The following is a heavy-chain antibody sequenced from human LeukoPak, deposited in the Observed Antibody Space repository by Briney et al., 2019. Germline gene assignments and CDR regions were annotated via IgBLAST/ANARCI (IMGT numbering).Heavy chain of an antibody. V-gene: IGHV4-4*07. CDR3: VRGGSAATAVFDY. D-gene: IGHD6-13*01. Sequence: PSETLSLTCTVSGGSIRGYYWSWIRQSAGKGLEWIGRIYSSGTTNYNPSLKSRVTMSVDTSKDQFSLKLTSVTAADTAVYYCVRGGSAATAVFDYWGQGTLVTVSS. J-gene: IGHJ4*02. CDR1: GGSIRGYY. CDR2: IYSSGTT.